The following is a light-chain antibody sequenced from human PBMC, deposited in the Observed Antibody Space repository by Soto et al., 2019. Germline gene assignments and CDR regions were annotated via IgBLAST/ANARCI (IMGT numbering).Light chain of an antibody. V-gene: IGKV3-20*01. CDR3: QRYGSSPLIT. J-gene: IGKJ5*01. CDR2: GAS. CDR1: QSVSNNY. Sequence: IVLTQSPGTLSLSPGERATLSCRASQSVSNNYLAWYQQKPGQAPRLLIYGASSRATGIPDRFSGSGSGTDFTLTISRLEPEDFAVYFCQRYGSSPLITFGQGTRLEIK.